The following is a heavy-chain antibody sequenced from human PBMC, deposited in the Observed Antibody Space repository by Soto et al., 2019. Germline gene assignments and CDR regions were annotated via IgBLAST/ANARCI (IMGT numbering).Heavy chain of an antibody. J-gene: IGHJ4*02. CDR2: ISNDGSRE. D-gene: IGHD3-3*01. CDR3: AKDYDFWSGTDY. V-gene: IGHV3-30*18. Sequence: QVQLVESGGGVVQPGRSLRLSCTASGFTFSNYGMHWVRQAPGKGLEWVAVISNDGSREYYADSLKGRFTISRDNSEKARSLQMNRLRGEYTALYYCAKDYDFWSGTDYWGQGTLVTVSS. CDR1: GFTFSNYG.